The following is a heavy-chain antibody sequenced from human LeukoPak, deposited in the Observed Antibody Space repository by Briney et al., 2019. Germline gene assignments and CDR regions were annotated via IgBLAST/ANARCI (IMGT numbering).Heavy chain of an antibody. CDR2: ISWNSGSI. D-gene: IGHD1-26*01. V-gene: IGHV3-9*01. J-gene: IGHJ3*02. Sequence: GGTLRLSCAASGFTFDDYAMHWVRQAPGKGLEWVSGISWNSGSIGYADSVKGRFTISRDNAKNSLYLQMNSLRAEDTALYYCAKDQWELSGTDAFDIWGQGTMVTVSS. CDR1: GFTFDDYA. CDR3: AKDQWELSGTDAFDI.